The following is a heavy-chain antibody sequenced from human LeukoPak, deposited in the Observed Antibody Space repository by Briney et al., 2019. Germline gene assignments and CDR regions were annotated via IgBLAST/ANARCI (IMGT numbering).Heavy chain of an antibody. Sequence: GGSLRLSCVASGFTFSSHSMNWVRQAPGKGLEWVSSIRTSGTEIYYADSVKGRFIISRDNAKNSLYLQMNSLRAEDTAVYYCARARDGYFDYWGQGTLVTVSS. CDR2: IRTSGTEI. CDR3: ARARDGYFDY. J-gene: IGHJ4*02. V-gene: IGHV3-21*01. CDR1: GFTFSSHS. D-gene: IGHD5-24*01.